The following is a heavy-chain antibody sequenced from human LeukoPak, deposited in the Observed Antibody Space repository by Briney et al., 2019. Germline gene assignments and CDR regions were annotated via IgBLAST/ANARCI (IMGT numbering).Heavy chain of an antibody. CDR3: ARGGYGYFGVNWCDP. J-gene: IGHJ5*02. V-gene: IGHV1-8*01. Sequence: ASVKVSCKASGYTFTSYDINWVRQASGQGLEWMGWTNPNSGKVGYAQKFQGRVTITTNTSISTVYMEWSSLTSEDTAVYFCARGGYGYFGVNWCDPWGQGTLVTVSS. D-gene: IGHD3-10*01. CDR1: GYTFTSYD. CDR2: TNPNSGKV.